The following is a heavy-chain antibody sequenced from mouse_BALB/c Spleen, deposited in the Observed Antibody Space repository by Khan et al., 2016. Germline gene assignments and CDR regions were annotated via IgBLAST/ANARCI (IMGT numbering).Heavy chain of an antibody. J-gene: IGHJ3*01. CDR1: GFNIKDTY. CDR3: ARSRDAARGTFAY. Sequence: VQLQQSGAELVKPGASVKLSCTASGFNIKDTYMHWVQQRPEQGLEWIGRIDPANGNTKYDPKFQSQATITADTSSNTAYLQHSSLTSEDTAVYYCARSRDAARGTFAYRGQGTLVTVTA. D-gene: IGHD3-1*01. V-gene: IGHV14-3*02. CDR2: IDPANGNT.